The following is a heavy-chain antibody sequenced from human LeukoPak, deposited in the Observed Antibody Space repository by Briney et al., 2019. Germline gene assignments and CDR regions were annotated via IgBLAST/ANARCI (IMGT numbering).Heavy chain of an antibody. Sequence: GGSLRLSCAASGFTFSSYSMNWVRQAPGKGLEGVSYISSSSSTIYYADSVKGRFTISRDNAKNTLYLQMNSLRAEDTAAFYCGRGRPRGYSGYVIDYWGQGTPITVSS. CDR1: GFTFSSYS. CDR3: GRGRPRGYSGYVIDY. J-gene: IGHJ4*02. CDR2: ISSSSSTI. D-gene: IGHD5-12*01. V-gene: IGHV3-48*04.